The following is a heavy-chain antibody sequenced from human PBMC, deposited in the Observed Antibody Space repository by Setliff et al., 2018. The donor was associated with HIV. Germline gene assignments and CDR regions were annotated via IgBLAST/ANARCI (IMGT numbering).Heavy chain of an antibody. CDR1: GGSITASH. CDR3: GRLSDTAMASFDS. D-gene: IGHD5-18*01. CDR2: IYKSGST. V-gene: IGHV4-59*08. Sequence: SETLSLTCTVSGGSITASHWSWIRQPAGKGLEWIGYIYKSGSTNYKASLKNRVTISADTSKNQFSLKLRSVTAADTAVYYCGRLSDTAMASFDSWGQGTLVTVS. J-gene: IGHJ4*02.